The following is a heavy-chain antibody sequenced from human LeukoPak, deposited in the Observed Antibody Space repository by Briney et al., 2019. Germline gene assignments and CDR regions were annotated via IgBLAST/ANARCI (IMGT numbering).Heavy chain of an antibody. CDR2: IYYSGST. CDR1: GGSISSSSYY. CDR3: ASRQSQWLVQYYFDY. D-gene: IGHD6-19*01. Sequence: PSETLSLTCTVSGGSISSSSYYWGWIRQPPGKGLEWIGSIYYSGSTYYNPSLKSRLTISVDTSKNQFSLKLSSVTAADTAVYYCASRQSQWLVQYYFDYWGQGTLVTVSS. V-gene: IGHV4-39*01. J-gene: IGHJ4*02.